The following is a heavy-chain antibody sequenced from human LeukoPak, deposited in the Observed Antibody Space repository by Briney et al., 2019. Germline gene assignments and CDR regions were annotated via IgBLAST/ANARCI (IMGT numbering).Heavy chain of an antibody. CDR2: IYTSGST. J-gene: IGHJ6*02. CDR3: ASIPITMVRGVIIIYYGMDV. V-gene: IGHV4-61*02. CDR1: GVSISSGSYY. D-gene: IGHD3-10*01. Sequence: PSETLSLTCTVSGVSISSGSYYWRWIRQPAGKGLEWIVRIYTSGSTNYNPSLKSRVTISVDTSKNQFSLKLSSVTAADTAVYYCASIPITMVRGVIIIYYGMDVWGQGTTVTVSS.